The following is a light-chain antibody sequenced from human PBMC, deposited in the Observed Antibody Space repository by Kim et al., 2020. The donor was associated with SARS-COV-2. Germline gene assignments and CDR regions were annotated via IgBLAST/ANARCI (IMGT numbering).Light chain of an antibody. V-gene: IGKV3-15*01. CDR1: QSVSSN. CDR2: GAS. J-gene: IGKJ5*01. CDR3: HQNNTWPLT. Sequence: EIVMTQSPATLSVSPGERATLSCRASQSVSSNIAWYQQKPGQAPRLLIYGASSRATGIPARFSGSGSGTEFTLTISSLQSEDFAVYYCHQNNTWPLTFGAGTRLEIK.